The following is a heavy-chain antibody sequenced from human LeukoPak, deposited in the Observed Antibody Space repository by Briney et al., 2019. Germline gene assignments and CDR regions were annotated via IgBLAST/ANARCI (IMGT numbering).Heavy chain of an antibody. Sequence: GGSLRLSCAASGFTFSSYAMHWVRQAPGKGLEWVAVISYDGSNKYYADSVKGRFTISRDNSKNTPYLQMNSLRAEDTAVYYCARVSGPDDYWGQETLVAVSS. CDR1: GFTFSSYA. CDR2: ISYDGSNK. J-gene: IGHJ4*02. CDR3: ARVSGPDDY. V-gene: IGHV3-30-3*01.